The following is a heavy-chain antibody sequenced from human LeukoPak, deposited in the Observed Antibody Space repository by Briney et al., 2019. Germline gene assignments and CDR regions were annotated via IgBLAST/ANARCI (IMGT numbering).Heavy chain of an antibody. Sequence: GGSLRLSCAASGFTFSSYWMSWVRQAPGKGLEWVANIKQDGSEKYYVDSVKGRFTISRDSAKNSLYLQMNSLRAEDTAVYYCARAGMYYDFWSGYLYYFDYWGQGTLVTVSS. CDR3: ARAGMYYDFWSGYLYYFDY. CDR1: GFTFSSYW. J-gene: IGHJ4*02. V-gene: IGHV3-7*01. CDR2: IKQDGSEK. D-gene: IGHD3-3*01.